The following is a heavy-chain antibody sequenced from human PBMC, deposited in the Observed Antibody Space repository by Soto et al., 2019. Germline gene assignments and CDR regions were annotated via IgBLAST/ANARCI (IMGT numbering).Heavy chain of an antibody. CDR2: IYYSGST. V-gene: IGHV4-39*01. Sequence: QLQLQESGPGLVKPSETLSLTCTVSGGSISSSSYYWGWIRQPPGKGLEWIGTIYYSGSTHYNPSLKSRVTIAVDTSKTQFSLRLSSVTAADTAVYYCARHPNRYDFGWFDPWGQGTLVTVSS. CDR3: ARHPNRYDFGWFDP. CDR1: GGSISSSSYY. J-gene: IGHJ5*02. D-gene: IGHD3-3*01.